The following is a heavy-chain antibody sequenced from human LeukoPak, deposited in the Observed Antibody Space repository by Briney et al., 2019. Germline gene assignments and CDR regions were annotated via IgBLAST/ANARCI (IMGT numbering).Heavy chain of an antibody. CDR2: TYYRSRWYN. Sequence: SQALSLTCAISGDSVSSNSAAWTWIRQSPSRGLEWLGRTYYRSRWYNDYALSVKSRITINPDTSKNQFSLQLNSVTPEDTAVYYCARGLAVIGLDCRGQGTLVTVSS. V-gene: IGHV6-1*01. CDR1: GDSVSSNSAA. J-gene: IGHJ4*02. CDR3: ARGLAVIGLDC. D-gene: IGHD6-19*01.